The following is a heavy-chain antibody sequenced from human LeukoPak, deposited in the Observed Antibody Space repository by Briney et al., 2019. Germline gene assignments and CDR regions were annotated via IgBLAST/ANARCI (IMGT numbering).Heavy chain of an antibody. CDR1: GFTVSSNY. J-gene: IGHJ3*02. Sequence: GGSLRLSCAASGFTVSSNYLTWVRQAPGKGLEWVSVIYSGGRTYYVDSVKGRFTSSRDNSKNTVYLQMNSLRAEDTAVYYCVRLRFGDAFDIWGQGTMVTVSS. CDR3: VRLRFGDAFDI. CDR2: IYSGGRT. V-gene: IGHV3-53*01. D-gene: IGHD3-3*01.